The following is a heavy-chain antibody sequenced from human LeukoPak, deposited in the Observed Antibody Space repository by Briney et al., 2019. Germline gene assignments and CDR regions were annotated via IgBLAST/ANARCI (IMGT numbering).Heavy chain of an antibody. D-gene: IGHD3-10*01. J-gene: IGHJ5*02. CDR3: AKDPVKYYYGSGSPNWFDP. CDR2: ISYDGSNK. V-gene: IGHV3-30*14. Sequence: GGSLRLSCAASGFTFSSYAMHWVRQAPGKGLEWVAVISYDGSNKYYADSVKGRFTISRDNSKKTMYLQMNSLRAEDTAVYYCAKDPVKYYYGSGSPNWFDPWGQGTLVTVSS. CDR1: GFTFSSYA.